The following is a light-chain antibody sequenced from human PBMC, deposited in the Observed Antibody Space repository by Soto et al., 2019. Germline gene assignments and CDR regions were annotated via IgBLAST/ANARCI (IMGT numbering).Light chain of an antibody. J-gene: IGKJ5*01. CDR2: AAS. CDR3: QQYNNWPIT. V-gene: IGKV3-15*01. CDR1: QSVSFTY. Sequence: IVLTHSPGSLSFSPGERATLSFRASQSVSFTYLAWYQQKPGQAPRLLIFAASTRATAIPARFSGSGSGTEFTLTITSLQSEDFAVYYCQQYNNWPITFGQGTRLEIK.